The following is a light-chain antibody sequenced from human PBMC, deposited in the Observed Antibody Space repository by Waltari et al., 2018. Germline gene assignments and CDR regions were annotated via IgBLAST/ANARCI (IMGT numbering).Light chain of an antibody. J-gene: IGKJ5*01. CDR3: QQYGSSPLT. CDR2: AAS. CDR1: PGISSN. Sequence: IQLTQSPSSLSASVGDRVTITCRASPGISSNLAWYQQKPGKAPELLIFAASTLQSGVPSRFSGSGSGTDFTLTINSLQPEDFAMYYCQQYGSSPLTFGQGTRLEIK. V-gene: IGKV1-9*01.